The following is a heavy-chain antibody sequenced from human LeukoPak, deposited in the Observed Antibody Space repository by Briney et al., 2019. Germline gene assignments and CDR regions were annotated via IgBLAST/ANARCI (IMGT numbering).Heavy chain of an antibody. CDR1: GYTFTSYG. D-gene: IGHD1-7*01. CDR2: INPNSGGT. V-gene: IGHV1-2*02. Sequence: ASVKVSCKASGYTFTSYGISWVRQAPGQGLEWMGWINPNSGGTNYAQKFQGRVTMTRDTSISTAYMELSRLRSDDTAVYYCAVLELELLSDGQKDYMDVWGKGTTVTVSS. CDR3: AVLELELLSDGQKDYMDV. J-gene: IGHJ6*03.